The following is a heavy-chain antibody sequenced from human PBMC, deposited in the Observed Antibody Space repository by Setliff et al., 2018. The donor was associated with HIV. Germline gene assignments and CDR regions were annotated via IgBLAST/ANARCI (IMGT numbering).Heavy chain of an antibody. V-gene: IGHV4-39*01. D-gene: IGHD2-15*01. J-gene: IGHJ4*02. CDR1: GDSISNSAYF. Sequence: SETLSLTCSVSGDSISNSAYFWGWIRQPSGKGLEYIGSIYYNGDTYYNPSLKSRVTISVDTSNNQFSLKLRSVTAADTAVYYCARRLVVVAAEDYFGSWGQGALVTVSS. CDR3: ARRLVVVAAEDYFGS. CDR2: IYYNGDT.